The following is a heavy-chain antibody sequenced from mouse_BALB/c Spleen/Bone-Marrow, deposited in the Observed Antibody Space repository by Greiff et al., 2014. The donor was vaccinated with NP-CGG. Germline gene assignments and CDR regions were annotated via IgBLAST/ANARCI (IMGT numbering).Heavy chain of an antibody. CDR3: ARAITDAMDY. Sequence: VQLQQSGAELVRPGTSVKVSCKGSGYAFTNYLIAWVKQRPGQGLEWIGVINSGSGGTKYNEKFKGKATLTADKYSSTAYMQLSSLTSDDSAVYFCARAITDAMDYWGQGTSVTVSS. D-gene: IGHD2-4*01. CDR2: INSGSGGT. J-gene: IGHJ4*01. V-gene: IGHV1-54*01. CDR1: GYAFTNYL.